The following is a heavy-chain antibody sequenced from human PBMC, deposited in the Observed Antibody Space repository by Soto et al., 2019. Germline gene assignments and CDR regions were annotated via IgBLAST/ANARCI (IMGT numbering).Heavy chain of an antibody. V-gene: IGHV4-39*01. J-gene: IGHJ5*02. CDR2: IYYSERTSYNSGST. CDR1: GDSMTSSSYY. Sequence: SETLSLTCTVSGDSMTSSSYYWGWIRQPPGKGLEWIGSIYYSERTSYNSGSTYYSPSLKSRVTISGDTSKSQFSLKLSSVTAADTAVYYCARHTRNQFDPWGQGTLVTSPQ. CDR3: ARHTRNQFDP.